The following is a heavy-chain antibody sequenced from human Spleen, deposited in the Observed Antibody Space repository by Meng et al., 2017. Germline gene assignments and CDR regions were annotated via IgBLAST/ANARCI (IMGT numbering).Heavy chain of an antibody. D-gene: IGHD6-13*01. CDR1: GFRVTDAW. CDR2: INSNRDGGTT. Sequence: ESLKISCVASGFRVTDAWMSWVRQAPGKGLEWVGRINSNRDGGTTDYAAPVKGRFTISRDDSKNTLYLQMNSLITEDTGVYFCATGAAAADHWGQGTLVTVSS. V-gene: IGHV3-15*01. CDR3: ATGAAAADH. J-gene: IGHJ4*02.